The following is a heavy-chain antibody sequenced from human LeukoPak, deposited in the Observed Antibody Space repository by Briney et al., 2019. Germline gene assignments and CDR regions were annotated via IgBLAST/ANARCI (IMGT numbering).Heavy chain of an antibody. D-gene: IGHD1-1*01. CDR1: GFTFSSYA. V-gene: IGHV3-30*04. Sequence: GRSLRLSCAASGFTFSSYAMHWVRQAPGKELEWVAVISYDGSNKYYADSVKGRFTISRDNSKNTLYLQMNSLRAEDTAVYYCARGPLGTRPGFDYWGQGTLVTVSS. J-gene: IGHJ4*02. CDR3: ARGPLGTRPGFDY. CDR2: ISYDGSNK.